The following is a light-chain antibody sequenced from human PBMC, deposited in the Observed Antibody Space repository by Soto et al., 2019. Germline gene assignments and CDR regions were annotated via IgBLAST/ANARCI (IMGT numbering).Light chain of an antibody. CDR2: KVS. CDR3: MQGTHWPPYT. V-gene: IGKV2-30*01. J-gene: IGKJ2*01. CDR1: QSLLYSDGNTH. Sequence: DVVMTQSPLSLPVTLGQPASISCRSSQSLLYSDGNTHLNWFHQRPGQSPRRLIYKVSNRYSGAPERFSGRGSGTDFTLKISRVEAVDVGGYYCMQGTHWPPYTFGQGTKLEIK.